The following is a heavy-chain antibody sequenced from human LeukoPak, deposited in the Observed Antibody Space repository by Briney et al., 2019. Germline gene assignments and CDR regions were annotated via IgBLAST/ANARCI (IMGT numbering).Heavy chain of an antibody. Sequence: SETLSLTCTVSGGSISSYYWSWIRQPPGKGLEWIGYIYYSGSTNYNPSLKSRVTISVDTSKNQFSLKLSSVTAADTAVYYCARARSGWWDPFDYWGQGTLVAVSS. D-gene: IGHD6-19*01. J-gene: IGHJ4*02. CDR3: ARARSGWWDPFDY. CDR2: IYYSGST. CDR1: GGSISSYY. V-gene: IGHV4-59*01.